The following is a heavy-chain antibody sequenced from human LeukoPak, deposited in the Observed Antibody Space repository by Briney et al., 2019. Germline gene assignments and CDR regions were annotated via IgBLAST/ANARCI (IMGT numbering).Heavy chain of an antibody. D-gene: IGHD3-16*01. V-gene: IGHV4-59*01. CDR2: IYYSGST. Sequence: SETLSLTCTVSGGSISSYYWSWIRQPPGKGLEWIGYIYYSGSTNYNPSLKSRVTISVDTSKNQFSLKLSSVTAADTAVYYCARETSQKGAHYMDVWGKGTTATISS. CDR1: GGSISSYY. J-gene: IGHJ6*03. CDR3: ARETSQKGAHYMDV.